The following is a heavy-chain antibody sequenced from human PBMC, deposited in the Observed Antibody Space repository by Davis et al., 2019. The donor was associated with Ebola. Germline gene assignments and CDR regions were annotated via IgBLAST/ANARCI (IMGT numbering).Heavy chain of an antibody. CDR2: IYYSGST. CDR3: ARGRTVVVAATPYYYYGMDV. V-gene: IGHV4-59*12. Sequence: SETLSLTCAVYGGSFSGYYWSWIRQPPGKGLEWIGYIYYSGSTNYNPSLKSRVTISVDTSKNQFSLKLSSVTAADTAVYYCARGRTVVVAATPYYYYGMDVWGQGATVTVSS. CDR1: GGSFSGYY. D-gene: IGHD2-15*01. J-gene: IGHJ6*02.